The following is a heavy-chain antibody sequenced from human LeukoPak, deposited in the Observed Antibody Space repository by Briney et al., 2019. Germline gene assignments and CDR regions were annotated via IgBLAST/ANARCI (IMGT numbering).Heavy chain of an antibody. CDR1: GGSISSGGYY. J-gene: IGHJ5*02. CDR3: ARRAARRWFDP. CDR2: VYYSGTA. V-gene: IGHV4-31*03. D-gene: IGHD6-6*01. Sequence: PSETLSLTCTVSGGSISSGGYYWSWVRQHPEKGLEWIGYVYYSGTAYYNPSLKSRVTISVDTSKNQFSLKLSSVTAADTAVYYCARRAARRWFDPWGQGTLVTVSS.